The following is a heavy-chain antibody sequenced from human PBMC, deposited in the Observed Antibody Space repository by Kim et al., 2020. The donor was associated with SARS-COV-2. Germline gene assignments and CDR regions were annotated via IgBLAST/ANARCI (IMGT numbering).Heavy chain of an antibody. CDR1: GGSISSYY. CDR2: IYYSGST. CDR3: ASRTDYCGGDCYGS. J-gene: IGHJ5*02. V-gene: IGHV4-59*01. D-gene: IGHD2-21*02. Sequence: SETLSLTCTVSGGSISSYYWSWIRQPPGKGLEWIGYIYYSGSTNYNPSLKSRVTISVDTSKNQFSLKLSSVTAADTAVYYCASRTDYCGGDCYGSWGQGTLVTVSS.